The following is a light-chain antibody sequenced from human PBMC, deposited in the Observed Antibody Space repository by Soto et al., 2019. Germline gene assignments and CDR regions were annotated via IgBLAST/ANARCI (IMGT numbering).Light chain of an antibody. Sequence: QSVLTPPASVSGSPGQSITISCTGTSSDVGSYNLVSWYQQHPGKAHKLMIYEGSKRPSGVSNRFSGSKSGNTASLTISGLQAEDEADYYCCSYAGSSTWVFGGGTKVTVL. CDR2: EGS. CDR3: CSYAGSSTWV. J-gene: IGLJ3*02. CDR1: SSDVGSYNL. V-gene: IGLV2-23*01.